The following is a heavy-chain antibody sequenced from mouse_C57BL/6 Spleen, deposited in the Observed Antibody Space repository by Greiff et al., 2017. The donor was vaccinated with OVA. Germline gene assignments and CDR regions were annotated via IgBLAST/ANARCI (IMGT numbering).Heavy chain of an antibody. J-gene: IGHJ4*01. CDR3: TRRLLGAMDY. V-gene: IGHV1-15*01. CDR2: IDPETGGT. CDR1: GYTFTDYE. D-gene: IGHD1-1*01. Sequence: VKLMESGAELVRPGASVTLSCKASGYTFTDYEMHWVKQTPVHGLEWIGAIDPETGGTAYNQKFKGKAILTADKSSSTAYMELRSLTSEDSAVYYCTRRLLGAMDYWGQGTSVTVSS.